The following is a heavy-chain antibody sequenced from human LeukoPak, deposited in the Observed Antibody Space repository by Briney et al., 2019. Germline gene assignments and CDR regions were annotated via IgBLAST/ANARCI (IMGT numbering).Heavy chain of an antibody. CDR2: IIPILGIA. J-gene: IGHJ3*02. D-gene: IGHD6-13*01. Sequence: GASVKVSCKASGGTFSSYTISWVRQAPGQGLEWMGRIIPILGIANYAQKFQGRVTITADKSTSTAYMELSSLRSEDTAVYYCARQLTVAGDAFDIWGQGTMVTVSS. V-gene: IGHV1-69*02. CDR3: ARQLTVAGDAFDI. CDR1: GGTFSSYT.